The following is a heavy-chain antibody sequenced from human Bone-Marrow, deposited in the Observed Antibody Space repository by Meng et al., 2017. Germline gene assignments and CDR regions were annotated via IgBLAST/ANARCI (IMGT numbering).Heavy chain of an antibody. V-gene: IGHV4-59*12. Sequence: SETLSLTCTVSGGSISSYYWSWIRQPPGKGLEWIGYIYYSGSTYYNPSLKSRVTISVDTSKNQFSLKLSSVTAADTAVYYCARVICSGGSCYVLDSWGQGTLVTVSS. J-gene: IGHJ4*02. CDR2: IYYSGST. D-gene: IGHD2-15*01. CDR1: GGSISSYY. CDR3: ARVICSGGSCYVLDS.